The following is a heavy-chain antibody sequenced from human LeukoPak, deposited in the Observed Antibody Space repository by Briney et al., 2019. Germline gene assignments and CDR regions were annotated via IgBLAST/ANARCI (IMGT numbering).Heavy chain of an antibody. D-gene: IGHD3-10*01. J-gene: IGHJ4*02. Sequence: PSETLSLTCTVSGGSVSSNDYYWGWIRQPPGKGLGWIGSIYYSGSTYYNPSLKSRVTISVDTSKNQFSLKLSSVTAADTAVYYCARVEYYGSGLDYWGQGTLVTVSS. CDR1: GGSVSSNDYY. CDR3: ARVEYYGSGLDY. CDR2: IYYSGST. V-gene: IGHV4-30-4*08.